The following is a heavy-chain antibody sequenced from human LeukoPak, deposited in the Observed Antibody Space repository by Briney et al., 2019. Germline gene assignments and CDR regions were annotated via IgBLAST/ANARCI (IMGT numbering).Heavy chain of an antibody. CDR1: GGSFSGYY. D-gene: IGHD3-16*02. J-gene: IGHJ4*02. V-gene: IGHV4-34*01. Sequence: SETLSLTCAVYGGSFSGYYWSWIRQPPGKELEWIGEINHSGSTNYNPSLKSRVTISVDTSKNQFSLKLSSVTAADTAVYYCARGTLENSYDYVWGSYRPRFDYWGQGTLVTVSS. CDR3: ARGTLENSYDYVWGSYRPRFDY. CDR2: INHSGST.